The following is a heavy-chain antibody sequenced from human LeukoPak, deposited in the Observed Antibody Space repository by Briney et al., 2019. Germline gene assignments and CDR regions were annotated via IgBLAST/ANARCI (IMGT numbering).Heavy chain of an antibody. J-gene: IGHJ4*02. CDR1: GGSVSSYY. CDR2: IHNSGRT. D-gene: IGHD1-14*01. CDR3: ARHGTISSESYFDY. Sequence: SETLSLTCSVSGGSVSSYYWSWIRQSPGQGLEWIGYIHNSGRTNYNPSLKSRVTGFVDTSKNQVSLRLSSVTAADTAVYYCARHGTISSESYFDYWGQGALVSVSS. V-gene: IGHV4-59*08.